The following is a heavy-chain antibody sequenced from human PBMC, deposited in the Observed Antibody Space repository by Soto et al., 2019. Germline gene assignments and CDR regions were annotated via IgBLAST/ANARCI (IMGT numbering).Heavy chain of an antibody. CDR2: INPNSGGT. D-gene: IGHD3-22*01. V-gene: IGHV1-2*02. Sequence: ASVKVSCKASGYTFTDYYMHWVRQAPGQGLEWMGWINPNSGGTNYAQKFQGRVTMTRDTSISTAYMELSRLRSDDTAVYYCARGRGRGMIVAVKQYYFDYWG. J-gene: IGHJ4*01. CDR1: GYTFTDYY. CDR3: ARGRGRGMIVAVKQYYFDY.